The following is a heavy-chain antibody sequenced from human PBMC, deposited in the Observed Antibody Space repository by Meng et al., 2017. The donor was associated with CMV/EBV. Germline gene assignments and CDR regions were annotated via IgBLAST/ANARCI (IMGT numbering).Heavy chain of an antibody. CDR1: GGSISSYY. J-gene: IGHJ4*02. CDR3: AREQYYYDSSGYYYLGGEDY. Sequence: SETLSLTCTVSGGSISSYYWSWIRQLPGKGLEWIGYIYYSGSTNYNPSLKSRVTISVDTSKNQFSLKLSSVTAADTAVYYCAREQYYYDSSGYYYLGGEDYWGQGTLVTVSS. V-gene: IGHV4-59*01. CDR2: IYYSGST. D-gene: IGHD3-22*01.